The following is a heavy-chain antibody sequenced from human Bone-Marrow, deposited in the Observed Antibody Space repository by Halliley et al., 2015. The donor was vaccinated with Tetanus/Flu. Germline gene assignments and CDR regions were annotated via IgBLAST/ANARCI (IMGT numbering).Heavy chain of an antibody. Sequence: TLSLTCDVSGFSISSGYYWGWIRQPPGKGLEWLGSLYHSGTTFYNPPLNSRVTISVDTSKNQISLKLTSLTAADTALYYCVREGGIAARPHNYGLDVWGQGTPVTVSS. J-gene: IGHJ6*02. D-gene: IGHD6-6*01. CDR1: GFSISSGYY. CDR3: VREGGIAARPHNYGLDV. V-gene: IGHV4-38-2*02. CDR2: LYHSGTT.